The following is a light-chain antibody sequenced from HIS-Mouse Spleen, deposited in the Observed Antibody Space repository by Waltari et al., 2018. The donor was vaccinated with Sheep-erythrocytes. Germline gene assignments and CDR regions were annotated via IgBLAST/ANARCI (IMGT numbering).Light chain of an antibody. J-gene: IGLJ2*01. CDR1: SLRSYY. CDR3: NSRDSSGNHLGVV. V-gene: IGLV3-19*01. CDR2: GKN. Sequence: SSELTQDPAVSVALGQTVRITCQGDSLRSYYASWFQQKPGQAPVLVIYGKNNRSSGIPERFSCSSSGNTASFTITGAQAEDEADFYCNSRDSSGNHLGVVFGGGTKLTVL.